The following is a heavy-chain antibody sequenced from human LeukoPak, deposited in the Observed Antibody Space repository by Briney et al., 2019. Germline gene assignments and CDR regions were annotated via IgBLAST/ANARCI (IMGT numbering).Heavy chain of an antibody. Sequence: SETLSLTCSVSGYSISSGYYWGWIRQPPGKGLEWIGSIYNGGSTYYNPSLKSRVTISVDTSNNQFSLRLSSVTAADTAVYYCATTTIRLGFWGQGTLVTVSS. CDR1: GYSISSGYY. CDR2: IYNGGST. D-gene: IGHD1-26*01. V-gene: IGHV4-38-2*02. CDR3: ATTTIRLGF. J-gene: IGHJ4*02.